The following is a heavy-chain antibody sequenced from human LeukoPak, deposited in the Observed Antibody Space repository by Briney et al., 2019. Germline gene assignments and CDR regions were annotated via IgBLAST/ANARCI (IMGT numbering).Heavy chain of an antibody. CDR3: ARGSRGAYRFDY. V-gene: IGHV4-34*01. CDR2: INHSGST. Sequence: SETLSLTCAVYGGSFSGYYWSWIRQPPGKGLEWIGEINHSGSTNYNPSLKSRATISVDTSKNQFSLKLSSVTAADTAVYYCARGSRGAYRFDYWGQGTLVTVSS. J-gene: IGHJ4*02. D-gene: IGHD3-10*01. CDR1: GGSFSGYY.